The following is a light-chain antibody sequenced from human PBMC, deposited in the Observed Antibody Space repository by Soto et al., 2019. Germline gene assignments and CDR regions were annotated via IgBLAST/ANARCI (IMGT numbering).Light chain of an antibody. Sequence: QSALTQPASVSGSPGQSITISCTGTNSDIGSYNLVSWYQQHPGKAPKLMIYEGSKRPSGVSNRFSGPKSGNTASLTISGLQAEDEADYYCCSYAGSSTLYVFGTGTKLTVL. J-gene: IGLJ1*01. CDR2: EGS. V-gene: IGLV2-23*01. CDR3: CSYAGSSTLYV. CDR1: NSDIGSYNL.